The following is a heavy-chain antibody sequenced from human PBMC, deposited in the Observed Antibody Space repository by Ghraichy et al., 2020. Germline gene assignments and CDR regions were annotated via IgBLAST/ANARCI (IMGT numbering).Heavy chain of an antibody. CDR3: ARRGVYYDSSGYPWTYFFDY. D-gene: IGHD3-22*01. CDR1: GGSISSYY. V-gene: IGHV4-59*08. CDR2: INYSGST. Sequence: TLSLTCTVSGGSISSYYWSWIRQPPGKGLEWIGYINYSGSTNYNASLKSRVTISVDTSKNQFSLKLSSVTAADTAVYYCARRGVYYDSSGYPWTYFFDYWGQGTLVTVSS. J-gene: IGHJ4*02.